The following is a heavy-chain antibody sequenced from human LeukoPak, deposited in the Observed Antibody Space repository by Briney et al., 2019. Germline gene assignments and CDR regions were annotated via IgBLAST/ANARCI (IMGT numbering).Heavy chain of an antibody. CDR1: GGSISSSSYY. V-gene: IGHV4-39*01. Sequence: SETLSLTCTVSGGSISSSSYYWGWIRQPPGKGLEWIGSIYYSGSTYYNPSLKSRVTISVDTSKNQFSLKLSSVTAADTAVYYCARHGRFEGYSSSWYAFDYWGQGTLVTVSS. D-gene: IGHD6-13*01. J-gene: IGHJ4*02. CDR2: IYYSGST. CDR3: ARHGRFEGYSSSWYAFDY.